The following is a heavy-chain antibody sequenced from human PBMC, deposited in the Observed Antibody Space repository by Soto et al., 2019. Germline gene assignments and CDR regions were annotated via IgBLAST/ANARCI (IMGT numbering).Heavy chain of an antibody. CDR3: ARHVGYYWYFDL. Sequence: EVQLVESGGGLVQPGGSLRLSCAASGFTVRTSYMGWVRQAPGKGLEWVSSIYSDGNTYYAHSVRGRFTISTDNSKDTLYLQMNSLRVDDTAMYYCARHVGYYWYFDLWGRRTLVTVSS. CDR2: IYSDGNT. V-gene: IGHV3-66*04. J-gene: IGHJ2*01. D-gene: IGHD1-26*01. CDR1: GFTVRTSY.